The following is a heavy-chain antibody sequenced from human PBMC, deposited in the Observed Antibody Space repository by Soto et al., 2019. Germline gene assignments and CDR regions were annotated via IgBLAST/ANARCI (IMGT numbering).Heavy chain of an antibody. J-gene: IGHJ6*02. CDR1: GGSISSGGYY. D-gene: IGHD3-10*01. Sequence: QVQLQESGPGLVKPSQTLSLTCTVSGGSISSGGYYWSWIRQHPGKGLEWIGYIYYSGSTYYNPSLKSRATISVDTSKNQFSLKLSSVTAADTAMYYCARMYRGTSMDVWGQGTTVTVSS. CDR2: IYYSGST. CDR3: ARMYRGTSMDV. V-gene: IGHV4-31*03.